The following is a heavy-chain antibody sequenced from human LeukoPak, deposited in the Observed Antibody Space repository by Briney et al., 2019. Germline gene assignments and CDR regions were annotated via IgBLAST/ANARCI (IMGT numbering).Heavy chain of an antibody. CDR3: ARDNSGSYYLDDHYYMDV. CDR2: IILNSGGT. J-gene: IGHJ6*03. V-gene: IGHV1-2*02. Sequence: ASVKVSCKASGYTFTDCFLHWVRQAPGQGLEWMGCIILNSGGTNYAQNFQGRVTMTRDTSISTAYMELSRLRSDDTAVYYCARDNSGSYYLDDHYYMDVWGKGTTVTISS. D-gene: IGHD1-26*01. CDR1: GYTFTDCF.